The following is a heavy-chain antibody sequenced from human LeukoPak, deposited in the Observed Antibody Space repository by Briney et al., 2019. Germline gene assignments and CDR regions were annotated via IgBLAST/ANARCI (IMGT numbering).Heavy chain of an antibody. Sequence: SETLSLTCAVSGGSISSGGYSWSWIRQPPGKGLEWIGYIYHSGSTYYNPSLKSRVTISVDRSKNQFSLKLSSVTAADTAVYYCASRISEEPENAFDIWGQGTMVTVSS. CDR2: IYHSGST. J-gene: IGHJ3*02. D-gene: IGHD6-13*01. CDR3: ASRISEEPENAFDI. V-gene: IGHV4-30-2*01. CDR1: GGSISSGGYS.